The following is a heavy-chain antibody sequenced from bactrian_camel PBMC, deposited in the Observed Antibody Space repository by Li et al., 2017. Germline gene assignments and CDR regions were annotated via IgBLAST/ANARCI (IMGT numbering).Heavy chain of an antibody. D-gene: IGHD2*01. CDR2: IESDGST. CDR1: DDTIGRYC. CDR3: AADRPYDLGYCYTDPRWLQRTDFGY. V-gene: IGHV3S9*01. J-gene: IGHJ6*01. Sequence: VQLVESGGALVQPGGSLTLSCVASDDTIGRYCMGWFRQIPDKGREGVAGIESDGSTSYADSVKGRFTISQDNAKNTLYLQMNSLKPEDTAMYYCAADRPYDLGYCYTDPRWLQRTDFGYWGQGTQVTVS.